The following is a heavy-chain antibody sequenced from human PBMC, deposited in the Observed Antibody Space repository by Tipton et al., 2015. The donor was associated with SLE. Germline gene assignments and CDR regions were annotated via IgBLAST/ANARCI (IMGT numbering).Heavy chain of an antibody. CDR1: GGSISSGSYY. J-gene: IGHJ6*03. V-gene: IGHV4-61*02. CDR3: ARAIAYQQLAPMDV. CDR2: IYTSGST. D-gene: IGHD6-13*01. Sequence: TLSLTCTVSGGSISSGSYYWSWIRQPAGKGVEWIERIYTSGSTNYNLSLKSRGTIPVHTSKNRFSLKLSSVTAADTAVYYCARAIAYQQLAPMDVWGKGTTVTVSS.